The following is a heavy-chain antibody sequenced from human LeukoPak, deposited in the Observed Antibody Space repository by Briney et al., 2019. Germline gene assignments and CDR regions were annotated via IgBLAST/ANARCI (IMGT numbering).Heavy chain of an antibody. CDR3: GRSRYNSSLHWYDP. CDR2: INYSGST. Sequence: PSETLSLTRTVSSCSISGYYCSWIRQPPGKGLEWIGYINYSGSTNYNPSLKSRVTISVDTSKNQFSLKLSTVTAADTAMYYCGRSRYNSSLHWYDPWGQGTLVTVSS. J-gene: IGHJ5*02. CDR1: SCSISGYY. V-gene: IGHV4-59*01. D-gene: IGHD1-1*01.